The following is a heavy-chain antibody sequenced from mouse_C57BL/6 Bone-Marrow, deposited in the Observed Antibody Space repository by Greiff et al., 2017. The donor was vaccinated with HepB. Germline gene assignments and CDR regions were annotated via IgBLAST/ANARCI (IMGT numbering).Heavy chain of an antibody. CDR1: GYTFTDYE. D-gene: IGHD3-2*02. Sequence: VQLQQSGAELVRPGASVTLSCKASGYTFTDYEMHWVKQTPVHGLEWIGAIDPETGGTAYNQKFKGKAILTADKSSSTAYMELRSLTSEDSAVYYCTRVLRLLFDYWGQGTTLTVSS. J-gene: IGHJ2*01. CDR3: TRVLRLLFDY. CDR2: IDPETGGT. V-gene: IGHV1-15*01.